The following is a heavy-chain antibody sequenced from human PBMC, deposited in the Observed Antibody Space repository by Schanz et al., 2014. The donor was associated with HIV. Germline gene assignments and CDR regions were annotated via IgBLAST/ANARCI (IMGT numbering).Heavy chain of an antibody. Sequence: EEHLLESGGDLIQPGGSLRLSCVASGFPFSNFAMSWVRQDPGRGLEWVSAISTGGERTFYADSVKGRFTISRDNSKNTLYLQMTTLRIDDTAVYYCAKPEYDSRGNSQSHFDYWGQGTLVTVSS. CDR3: AKPEYDSRGNSQSHFDY. J-gene: IGHJ4*02. CDR1: GFPFSNFA. V-gene: IGHV3-23*01. CDR2: ISTGGERT. D-gene: IGHD3-22*01.